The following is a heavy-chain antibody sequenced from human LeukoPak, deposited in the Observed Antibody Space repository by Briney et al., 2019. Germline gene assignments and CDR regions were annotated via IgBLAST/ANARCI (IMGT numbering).Heavy chain of an antibody. Sequence: GGSLRLSCAASGFTFSSNWMSWVRQGPGEGLEWVANIDQDGSEKNYVDSVKGRFIISRDNAKNSLYLQMNSLRAEDMALYYCAKDSIGYYDSSGPYYFDYWGQGTLVTVSS. V-gene: IGHV3-7*03. CDR1: GFTFSSNW. J-gene: IGHJ4*02. CDR2: IDQDGSEK. D-gene: IGHD3-22*01. CDR3: AKDSIGYYDSSGPYYFDY.